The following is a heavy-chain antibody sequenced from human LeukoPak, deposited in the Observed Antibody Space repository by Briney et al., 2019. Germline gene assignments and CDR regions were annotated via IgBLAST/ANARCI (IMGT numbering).Heavy chain of an antibody. CDR1: GFTFSSYW. J-gene: IGHJ4*02. D-gene: IGHD2-15*01. CDR2: IYYSGST. V-gene: IGHV4-39*07. Sequence: GSLRLSCAASGFTFSSYWMSWIRQPPGKGLEWIGSIYYSGSTYYNPSLKSRVTISVDTSKDQFSLKLSSVTAADTAVYYCARVRGGLRYWGQGTLVTVSS. CDR3: ARVRGGLRY.